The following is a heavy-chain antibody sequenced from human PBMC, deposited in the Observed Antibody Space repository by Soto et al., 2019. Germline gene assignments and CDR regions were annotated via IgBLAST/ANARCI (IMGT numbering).Heavy chain of an antibody. Sequence: SLRLSCAASGFTFSSYWMSWVRQAPGKGLEWVANIKQDGSEKYYVDSVKGRFTISRDNAKNSLYLQMNSLRAEDTAVYYCAREQGYCISTSCPGGWFDPWGQGTLVTVSS. J-gene: IGHJ5*02. CDR1: GFTFSSYW. V-gene: IGHV3-7*01. CDR2: IKQDGSEK. CDR3: AREQGYCISTSCPGGWFDP. D-gene: IGHD2-2*01.